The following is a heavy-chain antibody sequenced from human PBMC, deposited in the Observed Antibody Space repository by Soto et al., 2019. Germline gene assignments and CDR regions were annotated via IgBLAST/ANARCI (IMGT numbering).Heavy chain of an antibody. D-gene: IGHD2-21*02. Sequence: QVQLQESGPGLVKPSETLSLTCTVSGGSVSSGSYYWSWIRQPPGKGLEGSGYIYYSGSTNYNPSLKSRVTISVDTSKNQFSLKLSSVTAADTAVYYCARDRAVTAIWRVFDYWGQGTLVTVSS. CDR2: IYYSGST. CDR3: ARDRAVTAIWRVFDY. V-gene: IGHV4-61*01. CDR1: GGSVSSGSYY. J-gene: IGHJ4*02.